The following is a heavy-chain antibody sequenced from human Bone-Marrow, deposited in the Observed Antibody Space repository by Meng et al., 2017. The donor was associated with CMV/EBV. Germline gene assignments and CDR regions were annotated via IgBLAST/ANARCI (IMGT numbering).Heavy chain of an antibody. J-gene: IGHJ3*01. D-gene: IGHD2-15*01. CDR2: IYYSGST. CDR1: GGSISSYY. CDR3: AKTDGATAGLYAFDV. V-gene: IGHV4-59*01. Sequence: SETLSLTCTVSGGSISSYYWSWIRQPPGKGLEWIGYIYYSGSTNYNPSLKSRVTISVDTSKNQFSLKLSSVTAADTAVYYCAKTDGATAGLYAFDVWGRGTMVTVSS.